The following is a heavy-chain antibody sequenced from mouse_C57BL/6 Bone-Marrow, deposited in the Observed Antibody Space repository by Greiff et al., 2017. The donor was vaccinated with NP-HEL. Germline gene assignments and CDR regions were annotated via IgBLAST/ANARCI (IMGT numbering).Heavy chain of an antibody. J-gene: IGHJ1*03. CDR1: GYTFTSYW. D-gene: IGHD2-10*01. V-gene: IGHV1-74*01. CDR2: IHPSDSYT. Sequence: QVQLQQPGAELVKPGASVKVSCKASGYTFTSYWMHWVKQRPGQGLEWIGRIHPSDSYTNYNQKFKGKATLTVDKSSSTAYMQLSSLTSEDSAVYYCASYYGNRYWYFDVWGTGTTVTVSS. CDR3: ASYYGNRYWYFDV.